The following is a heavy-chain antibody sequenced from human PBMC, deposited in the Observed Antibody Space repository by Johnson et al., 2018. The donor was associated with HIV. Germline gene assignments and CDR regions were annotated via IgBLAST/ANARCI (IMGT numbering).Heavy chain of an antibody. CDR3: ARRSGTWDAFDI. D-gene: IGHD1-26*01. CDR2: IHWNAGNT. J-gene: IGHJ3*02. V-gene: IGHV3-20*04. Sequence: MQLVESGGGVVQPGGSLRLSCAASGFTFDDYDMTWVRQAPGKGLEWVSGIHWNAGNTGYVDSVKGRFTISRDNAKNSLYLQMNSLRAEDTALYYCARRSGTWDAFDIWGQGTMVTVSS. CDR1: GFTFDDYD.